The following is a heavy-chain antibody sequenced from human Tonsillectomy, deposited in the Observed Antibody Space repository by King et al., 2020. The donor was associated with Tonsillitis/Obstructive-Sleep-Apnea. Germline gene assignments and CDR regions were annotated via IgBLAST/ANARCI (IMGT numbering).Heavy chain of an antibody. CDR1: GFTFSSYG. CDR3: ARGVWDYDFGSGYYRGEDYYYYMDV. Sequence: VQLVESGGGVVQPGRSLRLSCAASGFTFSSYGMHWVRQAPGKGLEWVAVIWYDGSNKYYADSVKGRFTISRDNSKNTLYLQMNSLRAEDTAVYYCARGVWDYDFGSGYYRGEDYYYYMDVWGKGTTVTVSS. V-gene: IGHV3-33*01. CDR2: IWYDGSNK. J-gene: IGHJ6*03. D-gene: IGHD3-3*01.